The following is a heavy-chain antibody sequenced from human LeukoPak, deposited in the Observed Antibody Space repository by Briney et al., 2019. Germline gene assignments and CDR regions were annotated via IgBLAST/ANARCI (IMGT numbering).Heavy chain of an antibody. CDR1: GFTFSSYG. V-gene: IGHV3-30*03. Sequence: GGSLRLSCTASGFTFSSYGMHWVRQAPGKGLEWLAVVSSDGSITYYPDSVNVKGRFTISRDNSRNTLYLQMNSLRSEDTAVYYCARDGEGYYDYMDVWGKGTTVTVSS. J-gene: IGHJ6*03. CDR3: ARDGEGYYDYMDV. D-gene: IGHD3-10*01. CDR2: VSSDGSIT.